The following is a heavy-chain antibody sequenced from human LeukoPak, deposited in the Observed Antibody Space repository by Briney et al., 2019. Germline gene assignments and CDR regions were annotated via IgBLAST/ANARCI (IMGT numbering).Heavy chain of an antibody. J-gene: IGHJ5*02. Sequence: GGSLRLSCAASGFTFSSYGMHWVRQAPGKGLEGVAFIRYDGSKKYYADSVKGRFTISRDNATNTLNLQMNSLRAEDTAVYYCARDLGQYYDTSDNWFDPWGQGTLVTVSS. CDR1: GFTFSSYG. CDR2: IRYDGSKK. D-gene: IGHD3-22*01. V-gene: IGHV3-30*02. CDR3: ARDLGQYYDTSDNWFDP.